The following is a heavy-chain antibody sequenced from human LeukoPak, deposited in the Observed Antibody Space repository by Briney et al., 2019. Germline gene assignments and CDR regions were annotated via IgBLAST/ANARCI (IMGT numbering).Heavy chain of an antibody. V-gene: IGHV4-34*01. CDR2: INHSGST. CDR1: GGSFSGYY. CDR3: ARRPSGYYYEDY. Sequence: PSETLSLTCAVYGGSFSGYYWSWIRQPPGKGLEWIGEINHSGSTYYNPSLKSRVTISVDTSKNQFSLKLSSVTAADTAVYYCARRPSGYYYEDYWGQGTLVTVSS. J-gene: IGHJ4*02. D-gene: IGHD3-22*01.